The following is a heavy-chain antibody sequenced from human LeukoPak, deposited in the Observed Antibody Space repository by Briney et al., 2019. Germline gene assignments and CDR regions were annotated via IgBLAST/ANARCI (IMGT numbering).Heavy chain of an antibody. CDR2: ISGSGGST. V-gene: IGHV3-23*01. Sequence: GGSLRLSCAASGFTFSTYAMSWVRQAPGKGLEWVSVISGSGGSTYFADSVKGRFTISRDNSNNTLYLQMNSLRAEDMAVYYCARPWGNLFPDAFDIWGQGTMVTVSS. CDR1: GFTFSTYA. J-gene: IGHJ3*02. CDR3: ARPWGNLFPDAFDI. D-gene: IGHD1-26*01.